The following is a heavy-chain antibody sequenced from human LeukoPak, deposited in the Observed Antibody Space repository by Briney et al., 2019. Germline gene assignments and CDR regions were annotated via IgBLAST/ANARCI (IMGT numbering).Heavy chain of an antibody. D-gene: IGHD4-23*01. CDR1: GFTFINYY. CDR3: ARVGDYGGNLEYYFDY. Sequence: GASVKVSCKASGFTFINYYMHWVRQAPGQGLEWLGIINLSGGSTHYPQKFQDRVTMTRDTSTSTAYMELSRLRSDDTAVYYCARVGDYGGNLEYYFDYWGQGTLVTVSS. V-gene: IGHV1-46*01. J-gene: IGHJ4*02. CDR2: INLSGGST.